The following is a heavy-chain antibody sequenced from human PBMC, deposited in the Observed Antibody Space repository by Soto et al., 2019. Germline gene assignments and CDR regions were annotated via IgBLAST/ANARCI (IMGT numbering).Heavy chain of an antibody. Sequence: GGSLRLSCAASGFTFSSYAMHWVRQAPGKGLEWVAVISYDGSNKYYADSVKGRFTISRDNSKNTLYLQMNSLRAEDTAVYYCARDIWFGELYGMDVWGQGTTVTVSS. CDR1: GFTFSSYA. J-gene: IGHJ6*02. CDR2: ISYDGSNK. V-gene: IGHV3-30-3*01. CDR3: ARDIWFGELYGMDV. D-gene: IGHD3-10*01.